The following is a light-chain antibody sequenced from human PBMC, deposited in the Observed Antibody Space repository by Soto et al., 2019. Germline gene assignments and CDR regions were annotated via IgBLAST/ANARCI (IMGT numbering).Light chain of an antibody. CDR1: QGIGNS. CDR2: ASS. J-gene: IGKJ5*01. Sequence: IQMTQSPSSLSASVGDRVTITCRASQGIGNSLAWYQHKPGQAPRLLIYASSNRATGIPDRFSGSASGTDFTLTINRLEPEDFAVYYCQLYGISPHFGQGTRLEIK. CDR3: QLYGISPH. V-gene: IGKV1-NL1*01.